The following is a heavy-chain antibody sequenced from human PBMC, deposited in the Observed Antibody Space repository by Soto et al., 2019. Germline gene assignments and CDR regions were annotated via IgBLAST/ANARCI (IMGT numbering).Heavy chain of an antibody. Sequence: ASVKVSCKASGYTFTSYGISWVRQAPGQGLEWMGWISAYNGNTNYAQKLQGRVTMTTDTSTSTAYMELRSLRSDDTAVYYCARDFGDIVVVPAAPSDYWGQGTLVTVSS. J-gene: IGHJ4*02. CDR2: ISAYNGNT. D-gene: IGHD2-2*01. V-gene: IGHV1-18*01. CDR1: GYTFTSYG. CDR3: ARDFGDIVVVPAAPSDY.